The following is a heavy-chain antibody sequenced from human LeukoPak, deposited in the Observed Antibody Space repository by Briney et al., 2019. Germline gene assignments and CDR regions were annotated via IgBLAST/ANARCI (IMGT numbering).Heavy chain of an antibody. CDR1: GFXFSSYW. V-gene: IGHV3-74*03. Sequence: GGSLRLSCAASGFXFSSYWINWVRQAPGKGLVWVSCIHSDGSSTTYVDPLKGRFTISRDNAKNTLYLQMNSLRAEDTAFYYCARGNYYAMDVWGQGTTVTVSS. CDR2: IHSDGSST. CDR3: ARGNYYAMDV. J-gene: IGHJ6*02.